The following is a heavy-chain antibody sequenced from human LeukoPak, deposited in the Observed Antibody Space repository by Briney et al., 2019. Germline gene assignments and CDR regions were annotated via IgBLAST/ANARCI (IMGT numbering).Heavy chain of an antibody. V-gene: IGHV3-7*04. CDR2: IKQDGSEK. CDR3: ARGKIFDY. J-gene: IGHJ4*02. CDR1: GFTFNSYW. Sequence: SGGSLRLSCAASGFTFNSYWMSWVRQAPGKGLEWVANIKQDGSEKYYVDSVKGRFTISRDNAKNSLYLQMNSLRAEDTAVYYCARGKIFDYWGQGTLVTVSS.